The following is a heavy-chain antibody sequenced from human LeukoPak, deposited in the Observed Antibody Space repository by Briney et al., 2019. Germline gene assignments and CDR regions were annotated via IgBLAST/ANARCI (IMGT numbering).Heavy chain of an antibody. J-gene: IGHJ4*02. Sequence: GGSLRLSCAASGFTVSSNYMTWVRQSPGKGLEWVSVIFGGGNTYYADSVKGRFTISRDNAKNSLYLQMNNLRADDTAVYYCARDLDDYPDYWGQGTLVTVSS. CDR1: GFTVSSNY. D-gene: IGHD4-11*01. CDR3: ARDLDDYPDY. CDR2: IFGGGNT. V-gene: IGHV3-66*01.